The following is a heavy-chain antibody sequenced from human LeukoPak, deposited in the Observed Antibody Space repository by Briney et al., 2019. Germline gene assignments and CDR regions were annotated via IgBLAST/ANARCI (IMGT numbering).Heavy chain of an antibody. D-gene: IGHD3-10*01. V-gene: IGHV1-18*01. J-gene: IGHJ4*02. CDR3: ARTPFSGYFDY. Sequence: ASVKVSCKASGYSFSSYGVNWVRQAPGQGHEWMGWISAYNGNTNYAQKFQGRVTMTTDTSTSTAYMELRSLRSDDTAVYYCARTPFSGYFDYWGQGTLVTVSS. CDR2: ISAYNGNT. CDR1: GYSFSSYG.